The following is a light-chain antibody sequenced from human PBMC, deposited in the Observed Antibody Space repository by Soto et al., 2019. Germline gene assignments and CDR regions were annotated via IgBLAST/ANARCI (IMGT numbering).Light chain of an antibody. CDR2: GAS. CDR3: QQYGSSSWYT. CDR1: QSVSSSY. V-gene: IGKV3-20*01. J-gene: IGKJ2*01. Sequence: DIGLTQSPGTLSLSPGERATLSCRASQSVSSSYLAWYQQKPGQAPRLLIYGASSRATGIPDRFSGSGSGTDFTLNISRLEPEDFAVYYCQQYGSSSWYTFGQGTKLEIK.